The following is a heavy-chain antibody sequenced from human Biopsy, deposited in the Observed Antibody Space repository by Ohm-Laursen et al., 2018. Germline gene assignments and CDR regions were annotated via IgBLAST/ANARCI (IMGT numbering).Heavy chain of an antibody. CDR2: VYNGGIT. D-gene: IGHD3-3*01. CDR3: ARTPRDSFWSGSYKRGLWFDP. V-gene: IGHV4-59*01. CDR1: GGSIIGYY. J-gene: IGHJ5*02. Sequence: SQTLSLTCSASGGSIIGYYWTWIRQPPGKGLEWIGHVYNGGITNYNPSLKSRVTISKDTSKNQFSLQVNSVTAADTAVYYCARTPRDSFWSGSYKRGLWFDPWGQGTLVIVSS.